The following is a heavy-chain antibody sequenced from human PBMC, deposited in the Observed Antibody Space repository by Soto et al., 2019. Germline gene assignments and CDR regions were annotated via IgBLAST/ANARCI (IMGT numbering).Heavy chain of an antibody. D-gene: IGHD3-22*01. CDR1: WVKCIDLA. Sequence: PWGVLRLSHAAAWVKCIDLAMSRVLQDTGKGLERVSAISGSGGSTYYADSVKGRFTISRDNSKNTLYLQMNSLRAEDTAVYYCAVVYYYDSSGYPEYYYYYGMDVWGQGTTVTVSS. CDR2: ISGSGGST. V-gene: IGHV3-23*01. J-gene: IGHJ6*02. CDR3: AVVYYYDSSGYPEYYYYYGMDV.